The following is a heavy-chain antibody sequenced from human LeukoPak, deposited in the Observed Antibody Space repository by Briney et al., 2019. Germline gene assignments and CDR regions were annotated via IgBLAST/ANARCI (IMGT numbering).Heavy chain of an antibody. CDR2: TYYRSKWYY. CDR1: GDSVSSNNAA. J-gene: IGHJ4*02. V-gene: IGHV6-1*01. D-gene: IGHD1-26*01. Sequence: SQTLSLTCAISGDSVSSNNAAWHWIRQSPSRGLEWLGRTYYRSKWYYDYAVAVKSRISINPDTSKNQFSLQLSSVTPEDTAVYYCARDPVGGSTIFDYWGQGTLVTVSS. CDR3: ARDPVGGSTIFDY.